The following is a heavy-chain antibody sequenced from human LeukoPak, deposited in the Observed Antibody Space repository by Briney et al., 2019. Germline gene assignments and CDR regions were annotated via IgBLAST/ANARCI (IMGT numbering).Heavy chain of an antibody. Sequence: GGSLRLSCAASGFTFSSYWMHWVRRVPGKGLVWVSRINTDGSSTTYADSVKGRFTISRDNTENTLYLQMSSLRAEDTAVYYCAREWKKTGAFDHWGQGTLVTVSS. CDR2: INTDGSST. CDR3: AREWKKTGAFDH. CDR1: GFTFSSYW. V-gene: IGHV3-74*01. D-gene: IGHD1-1*01. J-gene: IGHJ4*02.